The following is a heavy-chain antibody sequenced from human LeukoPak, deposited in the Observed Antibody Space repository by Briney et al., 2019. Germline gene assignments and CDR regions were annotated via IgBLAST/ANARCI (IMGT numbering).Heavy chain of an antibody. CDR1: GGSISSSSYY. Sequence: SETLSLTCTVSGGSISSSSYYWGWIRQPPGKGLEWIGSIYHSGSTYYNPSLKSRVTISVDTSKNQFSLKLSSVTAADTAVYYCARDLGGKTLWWGTELGAFDIWGQGTMVTVSS. V-gene: IGHV4-39*07. D-gene: IGHD2-21*01. CDR3: ARDLGGKTLWWGTELGAFDI. J-gene: IGHJ3*02. CDR2: IYHSGST.